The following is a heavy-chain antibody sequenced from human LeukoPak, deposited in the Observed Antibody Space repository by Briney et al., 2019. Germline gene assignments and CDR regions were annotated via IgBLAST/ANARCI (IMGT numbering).Heavy chain of an antibody. V-gene: IGHV3-53*01. J-gene: IGHJ4*02. D-gene: IGHD3-10*01. Sequence: PGGSLRLSCAAPGLAVSSKYMSWVRQAPGKVLEWDSVIYSDGRTYYADSVIGRFTISRDISKNTLFLQMTSLRAEDTAVYYCAKLKGWYGEGYFDYWGQGRLVTVSS. CDR3: AKLKGWYGEGYFDY. CDR2: IYSDGRT. CDR1: GLAVSSKY.